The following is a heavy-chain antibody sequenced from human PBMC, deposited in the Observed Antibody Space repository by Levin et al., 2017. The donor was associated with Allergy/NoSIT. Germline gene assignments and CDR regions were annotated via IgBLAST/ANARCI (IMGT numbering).Heavy chain of an antibody. V-gene: IGHV1-8*01. CDR2: MNPRTGES. J-gene: IGHJ5*02. Sequence: ASVKVSCKASGYTFVTYDLNWVRQAAGQGLEWMGWMNPRTGESGFAQKFQDRITMTRDTSISTAYMELSGLKSDDTAVYYCARRASQRVRLNWGAFDPWGQGTQVTVSA. CDR3: ARRASQRVRLNWGAFDP. D-gene: IGHD3-16*01. CDR1: GYTFVTYD.